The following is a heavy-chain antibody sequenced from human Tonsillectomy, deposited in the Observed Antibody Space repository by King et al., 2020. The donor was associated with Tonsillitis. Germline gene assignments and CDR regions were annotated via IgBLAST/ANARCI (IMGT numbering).Heavy chain of an antibody. CDR1: GYSLTNYW. D-gene: IGHD2-15*01. V-gene: IGHV5-51*01. CDR3: AGIGGYWSGGSCYRWFDP. J-gene: IGHJ5*02. CDR2: IYPDDSDT. Sequence: VQLVESGAEVKKPGESLKISCKGSGYSLTNYWIGWVRQMPGKGLEWMGIIYPDDSDTRYSPSFQGQVTISADKSISTASLQWSSLKASDTAMYYCAGIGGYWSGGSCYRWFDPWGQGTLVTVSS.